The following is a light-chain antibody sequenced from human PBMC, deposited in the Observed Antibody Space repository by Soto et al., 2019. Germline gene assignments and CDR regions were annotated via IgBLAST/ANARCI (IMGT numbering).Light chain of an antibody. CDR1: QSISSW. J-gene: IGKJ1*01. Sequence: DIQMTQSPSTLSAFVGDRVTITCRASQSISSWLAWYQQKPGKAPKLLIYDASSLQGGVPSRFSGSGSGTEFTLTISSLQPDDSATYFCQQYNSYSRTFGQGTKVDI. V-gene: IGKV1-5*01. CDR2: DAS. CDR3: QQYNSYSRT.